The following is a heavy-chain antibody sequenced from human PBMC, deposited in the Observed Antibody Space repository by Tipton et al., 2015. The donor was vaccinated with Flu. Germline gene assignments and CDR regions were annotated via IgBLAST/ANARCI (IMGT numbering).Heavy chain of an antibody. D-gene: IGHD3-16*01. CDR1: GFTFSSYG. CDR2: IWYDGSNK. V-gene: IGHV3-33*01. Sequence: SLRLSCAASGFTFSSYGMHWVRQAPGKGLEWVAVIWYDGSNKYYADSVKGRFTISRDNSKNTLYPQMNSLRAEDTAVYYCARDRPGLLRGGIDYWGQGTLFTVSS. J-gene: IGHJ4*02. CDR3: ARDRPGLLRGGIDY.